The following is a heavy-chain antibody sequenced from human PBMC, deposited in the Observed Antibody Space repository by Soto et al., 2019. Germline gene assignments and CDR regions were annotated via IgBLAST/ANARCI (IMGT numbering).Heavy chain of an antibody. CDR2: ISGSGGST. Sequence: GGSLRLSCAASGFTFSSYAMSWVRQAPGKGLEWVSAISGSGGSTYYADSVKGRFTISRDNSKNTLYLQMNSLRAEDTAVYYCAKDTPLSCSGGSCYRQYFQHWGQGTLVTVSS. J-gene: IGHJ1*01. D-gene: IGHD2-15*01. V-gene: IGHV3-23*01. CDR3: AKDTPLSCSGGSCYRQYFQH. CDR1: GFTFSSYA.